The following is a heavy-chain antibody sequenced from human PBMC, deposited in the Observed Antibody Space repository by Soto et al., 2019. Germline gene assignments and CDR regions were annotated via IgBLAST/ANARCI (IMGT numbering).Heavy chain of an antibody. J-gene: IGHJ6*02. CDR3: ARGSEAAAGHYYYYGMDV. CDR1: GGTFSSYA. CDR2: IIPIFGTA. D-gene: IGHD6-13*01. Sequence: GASVKVSCKASGGTFSSYAISWVRQAPGQGLEWMGGIIPIFGTANYAQKFQGRVTITADESTSTAYMELSSLRSEDTAVYYCARGSEAAAGHYYYYGMDVWGQGTTVTVSS. V-gene: IGHV1-69*13.